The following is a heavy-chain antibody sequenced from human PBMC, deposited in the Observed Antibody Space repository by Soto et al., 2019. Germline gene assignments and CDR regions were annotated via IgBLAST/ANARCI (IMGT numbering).Heavy chain of an antibody. J-gene: IGHJ5*02. D-gene: IGHD2-2*01. CDR2: IHHSGST. V-gene: IGHV4-4*02. CDR3: ARVRQYCSSTSCYLDP. Sequence: QVQLQESGPGLVKPSGTLSLTCAVSGDSISSSNWWNWGRQAPGKGLEWIGEIHHSGSTNYNPSLKSRVTISVDKSKNQFSLKLNSVTAADTAVYYCARVRQYCSSTSCYLDPWGQGTLVTVSS. CDR1: GDSISSSNW.